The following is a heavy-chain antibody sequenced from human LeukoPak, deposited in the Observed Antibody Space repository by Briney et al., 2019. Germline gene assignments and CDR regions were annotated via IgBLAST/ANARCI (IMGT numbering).Heavy chain of an antibody. D-gene: IGHD6-13*01. CDR1: GFTFSSYW. CDR2: IKQDGSEK. J-gene: IGHJ4*02. Sequence: GGSLRLSCAASGFTFSSYWMSWVRQAPGKGLEWVANIKQDGSEKYYVDSVKGRFTISRDNAKNSLFLQMNSLRVEDTAVFYCARDGFVGAADYWGQGTLVTVSS. V-gene: IGHV3-7*01. CDR3: ARDGFVGAADY.